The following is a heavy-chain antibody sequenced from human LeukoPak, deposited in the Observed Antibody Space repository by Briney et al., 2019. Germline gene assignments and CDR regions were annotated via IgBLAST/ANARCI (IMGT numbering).Heavy chain of an antibody. Sequence: ASVKVSCKASGYTFTDYGITWVRQAPGQGLEYMGWINTYDGSTKFAEKVQARVTMTTDTSTSTAYMELRNLRSEDTAVYYCATETLDYDSSGYGKSFDYWGQGTLVTVSS. CDR1: GYTFTDYG. CDR3: ATETLDYDSSGYGKSFDY. V-gene: IGHV1-18*01. J-gene: IGHJ4*02. CDR2: INTYDGST. D-gene: IGHD3-22*01.